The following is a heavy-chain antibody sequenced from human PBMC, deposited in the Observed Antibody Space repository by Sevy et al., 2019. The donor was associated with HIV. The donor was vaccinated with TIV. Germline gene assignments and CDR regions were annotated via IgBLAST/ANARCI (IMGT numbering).Heavy chain of an antibody. Sequence: GESLKISCAASGFTFSNYWMHWVHQAPGKGLVWVSHINTDGESIRYADSVKGRFTISRDNAKNTLYLQVNSLRAEDTAVYYCARGTRGTFRNWGQGTLVTVSS. J-gene: IGHJ4*02. CDR2: INTDGESI. D-gene: IGHD1-26*01. CDR3: ARGTRGTFRN. CDR1: GFTFSNYW. V-gene: IGHV3-74*01.